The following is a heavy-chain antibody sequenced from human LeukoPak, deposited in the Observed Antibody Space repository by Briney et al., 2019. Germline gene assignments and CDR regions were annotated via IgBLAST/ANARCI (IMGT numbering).Heavy chain of an antibody. D-gene: IGHD3-22*01. J-gene: IGHJ6*02. V-gene: IGHV3-23*01. CDR3: AKDHKFDYYDSRGYPPDGMDV. CDR1: GFTFSSYA. Sequence: GGSLRLSCAASGFTFSSYAMSWVRQAPGKGLEWVSAICGSGGRTYYADSVKGRFTISRDNSKNTLYLQMNSLRAEDTAVYYCAKDHKFDYYDSRGYPPDGMDVWGQGTTVTVSS. CDR2: ICGSGGRT.